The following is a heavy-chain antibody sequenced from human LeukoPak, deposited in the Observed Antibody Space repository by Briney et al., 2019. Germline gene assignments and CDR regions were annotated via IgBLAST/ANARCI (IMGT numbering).Heavy chain of an antibody. Sequence: GGSLRLSCAASGFIFSSSAMHWFRQAPGKGLEFVAVISSDGTSEYYADSVRGRFTVSRYNSKNTVFLQMNSLSTEDTAVFYCARGERWLQSPGNYWGQGTLVTVSS. D-gene: IGHD5-24*01. CDR1: GFIFSSSA. V-gene: IGHV3-30*04. J-gene: IGHJ4*02. CDR3: ARGERWLQSPGNY. CDR2: ISSDGTSE.